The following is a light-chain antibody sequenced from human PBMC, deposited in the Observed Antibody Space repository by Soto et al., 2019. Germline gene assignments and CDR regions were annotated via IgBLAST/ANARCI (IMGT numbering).Light chain of an antibody. Sequence: QSVLTQPPSASASLGASVTLTCTLSSGYSNYKVDWYQQRPGKGPRFVMRVGTGGIVGSKGDGIPDRFSVLGSGLNRYLTIKNIQEEDESDYHCGADHGSGSNFVKGVVFGGGTKLTVL. V-gene: IGLV9-49*01. CDR2: VGTGGIVG. CDR3: GADHGSGSNFVKGVV. CDR1: SGYSNYK. J-gene: IGLJ2*01.